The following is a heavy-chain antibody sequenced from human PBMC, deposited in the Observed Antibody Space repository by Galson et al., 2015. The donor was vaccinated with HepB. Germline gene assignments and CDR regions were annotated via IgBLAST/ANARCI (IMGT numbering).Heavy chain of an antibody. CDR3: ARVQGSSGWYPFDY. D-gene: IGHD6-19*01. CDR1: GYTFTSYA. J-gene: IGHJ4*02. CDR2: INAGNGNT. Sequence: SVKVSCKASGYTFTSYAMHWVRQAPGQRLEWMGWINAGNGNTKYSQKFQGRVTITRDTSASTAYMELSSLRSEDTAVYYCARVQGSSGWYPFDYWGQGTLVTVSS. V-gene: IGHV1-3*01.